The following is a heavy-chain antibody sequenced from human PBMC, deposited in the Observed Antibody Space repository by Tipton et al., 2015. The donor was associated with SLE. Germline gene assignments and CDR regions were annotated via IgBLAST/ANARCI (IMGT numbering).Heavy chain of an antibody. J-gene: IGHJ6*03. D-gene: IGHD4-17*01. Sequence: TLSLTCSVSGGSISRGFFYWGWIRQSPGKGLECIGSISYTGATYYNLSLKSRVTISVDTSKNQFSLKLSFVTAADTAVYYCEGAATGTNYYMDVWGKGTTVTVSS. V-gene: IGHV4-39*07. CDR1: GGSISRGFFY. CDR2: ISYTGAT. CDR3: EGAATGTNYYMDV.